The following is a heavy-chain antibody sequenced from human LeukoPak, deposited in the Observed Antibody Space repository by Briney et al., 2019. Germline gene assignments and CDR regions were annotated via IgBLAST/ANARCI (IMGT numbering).Heavy chain of an antibody. Sequence: SETLSLTCTVSGDSISSSSYSWGWIRQPPGKGLEWIGTISYSGSTYYNPSLKSRVTISVDTSKNQFSLKLSSVTAADTAVYYCARHRWYYFDYWGQGTLVTVSS. J-gene: IGHJ4*02. V-gene: IGHV4-39*01. CDR1: GDSISSSSYS. CDR2: ISYSGST. CDR3: ARHRWYYFDY. D-gene: IGHD4-23*01.